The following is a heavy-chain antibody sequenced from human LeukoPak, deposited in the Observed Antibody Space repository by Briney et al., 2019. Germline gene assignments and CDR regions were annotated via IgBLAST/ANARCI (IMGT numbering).Heavy chain of an antibody. CDR2: IIGSSGST. CDR1: GFTFSSYA. V-gene: IGHV3-23*01. CDR3: AKGAYDYIEIAYFDY. Sequence: GGSLRLSCAASGFTFSSYAMSWVRQAPGKGLEWVSLIIGSSGSTFYADSVKGRFTISRDKSKNTLYLQMNSLRAEDTAGYYCAKGAYDYIEIAYFDYWGQGSLVTVSS. J-gene: IGHJ4*02. D-gene: IGHD5-12*01.